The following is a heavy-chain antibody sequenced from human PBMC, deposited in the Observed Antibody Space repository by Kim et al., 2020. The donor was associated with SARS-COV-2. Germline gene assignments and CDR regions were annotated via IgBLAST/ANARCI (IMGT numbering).Heavy chain of an antibody. CDR3: ARDRGSPLSGAYYYGMDV. V-gene: IGHV1-69*01. D-gene: IGHD1-26*01. Sequence: QGRVTITADESTSTAYMELSSLRSEDTAVYYCARDRGSPLSGAYYYGMDVWGQGTTVTVSS. J-gene: IGHJ6*02.